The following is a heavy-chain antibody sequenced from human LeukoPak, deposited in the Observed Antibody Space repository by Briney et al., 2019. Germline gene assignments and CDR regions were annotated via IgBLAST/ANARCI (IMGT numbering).Heavy chain of an antibody. Sequence: PGGSLRLSCGASGFTFNSYAMSWVRQAPGKGLEWVSSISDAGGNTYYADSVKGRFTISRDNSKNTLYLQMNSLRAEDTAVYYCAKDHPSSNRYCSTTSCSLFDSWGQGTLVTVSS. CDR1: GFTFNSYA. D-gene: IGHD2-2*01. CDR2: ISDAGGNT. CDR3: AKDHPSSNRYCSTTSCSLFDS. J-gene: IGHJ4*02. V-gene: IGHV3-23*01.